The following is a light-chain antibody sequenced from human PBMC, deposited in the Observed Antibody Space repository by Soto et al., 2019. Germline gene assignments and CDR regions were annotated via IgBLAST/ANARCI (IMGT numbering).Light chain of an antibody. V-gene: IGKV2-24*01. CDR3: MQASQFPFT. CDR2: KTS. Sequence: DIVMTQTPLSSPVTLGQPASISCRSSQSLVHSDGSTYLSWLHQRPGQPPRLLIYKTSIRFSGVPDRCSGSGAGTDFTLSISRVEAEDVGIYYCMQASQFPFTFGPGTTVDIK. J-gene: IGKJ3*01. CDR1: QSLVHSDGSTY.